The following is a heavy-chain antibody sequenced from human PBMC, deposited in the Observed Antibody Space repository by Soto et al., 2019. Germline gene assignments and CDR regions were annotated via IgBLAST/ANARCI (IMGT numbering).Heavy chain of an antibody. J-gene: IGHJ6*02. CDR2: IYYSGST. CDR1: GGSISSYY. Sequence: SETLSLTCTVSGGSISSYYWSWIRQPPGKGLEWIGYIYYSGSTNYNPSLKSRVTISVDTSKNQFSLKLSSVTAADTAVYYCARRLRLGELSLDGYYYYGMDVWGQGTTVTVSS. CDR3: ARRLRLGELSLDGYYYYGMDV. D-gene: IGHD3-16*02. V-gene: IGHV4-59*01.